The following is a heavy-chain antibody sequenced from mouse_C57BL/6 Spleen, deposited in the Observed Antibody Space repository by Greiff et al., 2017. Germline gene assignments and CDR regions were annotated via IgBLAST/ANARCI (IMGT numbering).Heavy chain of an antibody. CDR2: ISSGGDYI. CDR1: GFTFSSYA. D-gene: IGHD2-4*01. J-gene: IGHJ4*01. CDR3: TRANYDYDETMDY. V-gene: IGHV5-9-1*02. Sequence: EVKVVDSGEGLVKPGGSLKLSCAASGFTFSSYAMSWVRQTPEKRLEWVAYISSGGDYIYYADTVKGRFTISRDNARNTLYLQMSSLKSEDTAMYYCTRANYDYDETMDYWGQGTSVTVSS.